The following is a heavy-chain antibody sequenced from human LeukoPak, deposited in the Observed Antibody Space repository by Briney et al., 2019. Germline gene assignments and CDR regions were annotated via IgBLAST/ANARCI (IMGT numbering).Heavy chain of an antibody. J-gene: IGHJ3*02. CDR3: ARDHGYSSSARVDAFDI. CDR2: ISAYNGNT. Sequence: ASVKVSCKASGYTFTSYDINWVRQATGQGLEWMGWISAYNGNTNYAQKLQGRVTMTTDTSTSTAYMELRSLRSDDTAVYYCARDHGYSSSARVDAFDIWGQGTMVTVSS. CDR1: GYTFTSYD. D-gene: IGHD6-6*01. V-gene: IGHV1-18*01.